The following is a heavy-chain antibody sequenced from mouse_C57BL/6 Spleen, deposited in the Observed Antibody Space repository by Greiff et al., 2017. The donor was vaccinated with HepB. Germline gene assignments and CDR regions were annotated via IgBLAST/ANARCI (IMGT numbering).Heavy chain of an antibody. D-gene: IGHD3-2*02. CDR2: ISSGGDYI. CDR3: TRDSSSGPDY. CDR1: GFTFSSYA. Sequence: EVMLVESGEGLVKPGGSLKLSCAASGFTFSSYAMSWVRQTPEKRLEWVAYISSGGDYIYYADTVKGRFTISRDNARNTLYLQMSSQKSEDTAMYYCTRDSSSGPDYWGQGTTLTVSS. J-gene: IGHJ2*01. V-gene: IGHV5-9-1*02.